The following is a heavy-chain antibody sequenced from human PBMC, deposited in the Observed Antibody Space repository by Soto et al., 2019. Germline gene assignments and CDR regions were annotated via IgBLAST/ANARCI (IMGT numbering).Heavy chain of an antibody. CDR3: FLCFRKYHYVIAY. Sequence: GGSLTLSCTASGGTFVDYSMSWFRQAPGKGPEWVGFIRSRANGGTTEYAASVKGRFTISINDSKTITYLQMNSLKTADTAEYCLFLCFRKYHYVIAYWGQGPTV. D-gene: IGHD3-10*01. J-gene: IGHJ6*01. CDR1: GGTFVDYS. CDR2: IRSRANGGTT. V-gene: IGHV3-49*03.